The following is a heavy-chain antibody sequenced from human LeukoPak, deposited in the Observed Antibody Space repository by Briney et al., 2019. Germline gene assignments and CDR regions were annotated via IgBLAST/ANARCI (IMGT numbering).Heavy chain of an antibody. CDR2: IYYSGST. CDR1: GGSISSGGYS. D-gene: IGHD6-6*01. J-gene: IGHJ6*03. V-gene: IGHV4-30-4*07. Sequence: SETLSLTCAVSGGSISSGGYSWSWIRQPPGTGLEWIGYIYYSGSTYYNPSLKSRVTISVDTSKNQFSLKLSSVTAADTAVYYCASGTINSSSSPNYYYYYYYMDVWGKGTTVTVSS. CDR3: ASGTINSSSSPNYYYYYYYMDV.